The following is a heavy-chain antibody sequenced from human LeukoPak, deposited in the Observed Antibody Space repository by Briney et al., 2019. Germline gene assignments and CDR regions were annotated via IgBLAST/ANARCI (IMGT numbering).Heavy chain of an antibody. CDR3: ARGHYDSSGYHFDY. CDR1: GYTFTSYD. J-gene: IGHJ4*02. Sequence: GASVMVSCKASGYTFTSYDINWVRQAPGQGLEWMGWMNPNSGNTGYAQKFQGRVTMTRNTSISTAYMELSSLRSEDTAVYYCARGHYDSSGYHFDYWGQGTLVTVSS. V-gene: IGHV1-8*01. D-gene: IGHD3-22*01. CDR2: MNPNSGNT.